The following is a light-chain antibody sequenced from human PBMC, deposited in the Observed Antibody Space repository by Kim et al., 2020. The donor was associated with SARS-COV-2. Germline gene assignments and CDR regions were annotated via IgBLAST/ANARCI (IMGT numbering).Light chain of an antibody. V-gene: IGLV6-57*03. J-gene: IGLJ3*02. CDR1: MRGFAHSY. Sequence: GXTVTISCTRTMRGFAHSYVQWFQQRPGSVPTTVIFEDYQRPSGVPDRFSGSVDSSSNSASLTISGLRTEDEADYYCQSYDDTNVVFGGGTQLTVL. CDR3: QSYDDTNVV. CDR2: EDY.